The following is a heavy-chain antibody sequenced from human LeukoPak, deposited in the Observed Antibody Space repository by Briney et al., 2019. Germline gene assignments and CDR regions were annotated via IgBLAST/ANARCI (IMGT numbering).Heavy chain of an antibody. J-gene: IGHJ4*02. V-gene: IGHV3-13*01. D-gene: IGHD3-3*01. CDR3: ARGGRDFWSGYYGLYYFDY. CDR1: GFTFSSYD. Sequence: GGSLRLSCAASGFTFSSYDMHWVRQAPGKGLEWVSAIGTAGDTYYPGSVKGRFTISRENAKNSLYLQMNSLRAGDTAVYYCARGGRDFWSGYYGLYYFDYWGQGTLVTASS. CDR2: IGTAGDT.